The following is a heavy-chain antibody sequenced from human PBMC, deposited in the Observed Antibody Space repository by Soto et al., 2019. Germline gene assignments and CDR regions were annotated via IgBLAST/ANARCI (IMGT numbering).Heavy chain of an antibody. J-gene: IGHJ4*02. CDR3: ARRPQEDTAMVRGY. CDR2: INSDGSST. Sequence: EVQLVESGGGLVQPGGSLRLSCAASGFTFSSYWMHWVRQAPGKGLVWVSRINSDGSSTSYADSVKGRFTISRDNAKNKLYLQMNSLRAEDTAVYYCARRPQEDTAMVRGYWGQGTLVTVSS. D-gene: IGHD5-18*01. CDR1: GFTFSSYW. V-gene: IGHV3-74*01.